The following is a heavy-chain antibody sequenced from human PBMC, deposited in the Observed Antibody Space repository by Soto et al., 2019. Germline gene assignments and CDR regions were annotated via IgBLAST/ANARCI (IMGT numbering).Heavy chain of an antibody. V-gene: IGHV1-2*04. D-gene: IGHD3-3*01. Sequence: QVQLVQSGAEVKKPGASVKVSCKASGYTFTGYYMHWVRQAPGQGLEWMGWINPNSGGTNYAQKFQGWVTMTRFTSLSTAYMELSRLSSDDTAVYYCARGGATSFGVVHYYYYGMDVWGQGTTVTVSS. CDR3: ARGGATSFGVVHYYYYGMDV. CDR2: INPNSGGT. CDR1: GYTFTGYY. J-gene: IGHJ6*02.